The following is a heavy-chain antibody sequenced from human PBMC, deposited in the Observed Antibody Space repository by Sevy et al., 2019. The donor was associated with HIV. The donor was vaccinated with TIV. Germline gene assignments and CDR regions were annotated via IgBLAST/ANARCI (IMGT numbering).Heavy chain of an antibody. D-gene: IGHD1-1*01. J-gene: IGHJ6*02. CDR1: GFTFNKYV. CDR2: IWYDVGKK. CDR3: AGHDGLQTTPSGMDV. Sequence: GGSLRLSWAAAGFTFNKYVIQCVRQAPGKGLEWVAVIWYDVGKKYYGDSEKGGFTISRDNFKNTVSLQMNTLGVENTAAYYWAGHDGLQTTPSGMDVWGQGTEVTVSS. V-gene: IGHV3-33*01.